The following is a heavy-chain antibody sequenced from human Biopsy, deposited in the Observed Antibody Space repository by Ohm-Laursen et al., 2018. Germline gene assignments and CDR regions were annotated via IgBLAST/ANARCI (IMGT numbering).Heavy chain of an antibody. CDR3: ARVPAYPSIDGYYGLDL. J-gene: IGHJ6*02. CDR2: INPNSGNA. V-gene: IGHV1-2*02. Sequence: APVTVSCKASGYTFAGYYLHWVRQAPGHGLEWTGWINPNSGNANYAQSFQGRLTVTRDTSISTAYMELTSLTFDDTAIYYCARVPAYPSIDGYYGLDLWGQGTTVIVSS. D-gene: IGHD3-9*01. CDR1: GYTFAGYY.